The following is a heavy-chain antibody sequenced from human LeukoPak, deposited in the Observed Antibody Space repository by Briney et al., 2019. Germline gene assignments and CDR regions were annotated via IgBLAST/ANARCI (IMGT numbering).Heavy chain of an antibody. J-gene: IGHJ4*02. Sequence: ASVKVSCKASGYTFTSYGISWVRQAPGQGLEWMGWISAYNGNTNYAQKLQGRVTMTTDTSTSTAYMELRSLRSDDTAVYYCARDFLPLNWGSSYYFDYWGQGTLVTVSS. CDR2: ISAYNGNT. CDR3: ARDFLPLNWGSSYYFDY. CDR1: GYTFTSYG. V-gene: IGHV1-18*01. D-gene: IGHD7-27*01.